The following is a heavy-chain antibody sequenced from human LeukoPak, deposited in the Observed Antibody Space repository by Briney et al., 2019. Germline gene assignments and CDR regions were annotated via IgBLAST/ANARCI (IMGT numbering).Heavy chain of an antibody. CDR2: ISSSGSST. CDR3: ARRSPGSSSLFFYYMDV. CDR1: GFTFSNHA. D-gene: IGHD1-26*01. J-gene: IGHJ6*03. Sequence: VPPGGSMRLSCAASGFTFSNHAMSWVRQAPGKGLEWVSGISSSGSSTFFADHVKGRFTISRDNAKNSLYLQINTLQAEDTAVYYCARRSPGSSSLFFYYMDVWGKGTTVTVSS. V-gene: IGHV3-23*01.